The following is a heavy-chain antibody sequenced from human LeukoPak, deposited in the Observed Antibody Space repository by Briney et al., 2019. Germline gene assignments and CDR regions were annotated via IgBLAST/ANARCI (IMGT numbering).Heavy chain of an antibody. CDR3: AREAAPSLRNFDY. V-gene: IGHV1-2*02. J-gene: IGHJ4*02. Sequence: ASVKVSCKASGYTFTGYYIHWVRQAPGQGLEWMGWINPNSGGTNYAQKFQGRVTMTSDTSISTAYLELSRLTSDDTGVYYCAREAAPSLRNFDYWGQGTLVTVSS. CDR1: GYTFTGYY. CDR2: INPNSGGT. D-gene: IGHD2-15*01.